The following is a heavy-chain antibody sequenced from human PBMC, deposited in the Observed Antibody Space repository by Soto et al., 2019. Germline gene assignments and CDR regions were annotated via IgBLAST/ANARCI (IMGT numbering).Heavy chain of an antibody. CDR1: GYSFTDYW. CDR2: IYPGDSDA. CDR3: ARQADYNILTGYFYYFDY. D-gene: IGHD3-9*01. Sequence: GESLKISCKSSGYSFTDYWIGWVRQMPGKGLEWMGIIYPGDSDARYSPSFQGQVTISVDTSINTAFLRWNSLTASDTAMYYCARQADYNILTGYFYYFDYWGQGSMVTVSS. V-gene: IGHV5-51*01. J-gene: IGHJ4*02.